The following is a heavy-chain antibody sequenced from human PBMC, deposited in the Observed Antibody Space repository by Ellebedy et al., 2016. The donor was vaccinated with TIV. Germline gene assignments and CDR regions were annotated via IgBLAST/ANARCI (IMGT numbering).Heavy chain of an antibody. CDR1: GFTFSSYA. D-gene: IGHD1-14*01. CDR3: AKGRSGTYIHHAFDY. J-gene: IGHJ4*02. Sequence: GESLKISCAASGFTFSSYAMSWVRQAPGKGLEWVSTISHTGSRTYYADSVKGRFTISRDNSKSMVHLQMNSLRADDTAIYYCAKGRSGTYIHHAFDYWGQGTLVTVSS. V-gene: IGHV3-23*01. CDR2: ISHTGSRT.